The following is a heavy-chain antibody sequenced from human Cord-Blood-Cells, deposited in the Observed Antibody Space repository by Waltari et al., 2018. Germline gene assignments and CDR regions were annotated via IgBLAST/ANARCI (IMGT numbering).Heavy chain of an antibody. J-gene: IGHJ4*02. V-gene: IGHV4-34*01. Sequence: QVQLQQWGAGLLKPSETLSLTCAVYGGSFSGYYWSWIRQPPGQGLEWIGEINHSGITNDTPSRKRRVTISVDTSKTQFSLKLSSVTAADTALYYCATRLLWFRELSFDCWGQGTLVTVSS. CDR3: ATRLLWFRELSFDC. CDR2: INHSGIT. CDR1: GGSFSGYY. D-gene: IGHD3-10*01.